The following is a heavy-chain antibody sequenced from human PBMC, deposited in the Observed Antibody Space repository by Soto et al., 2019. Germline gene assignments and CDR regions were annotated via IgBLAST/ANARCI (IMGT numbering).Heavy chain of an antibody. CDR1: YDWSVSGGYC. CDR2: IYTSGYT. CDR3: AKERASDARDV. J-gene: IGHJ6*02. V-gene: IGHV4-31*03. Sequence: SVTLSLRGTVGYDWSVSGGYCWGWVRQHPGKGLQWIGCIYTSGYTYYNPSLKSRLTISMDTSKNQCSLKLSAVTAAYIAVYYCAKERASDARDVWGQGTTVPSP.